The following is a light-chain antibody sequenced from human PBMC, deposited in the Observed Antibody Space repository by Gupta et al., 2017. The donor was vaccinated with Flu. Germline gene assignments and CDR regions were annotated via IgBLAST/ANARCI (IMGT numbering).Light chain of an antibody. V-gene: IGLV1-44*01. J-gene: IGLJ1*01. CDR3: AAWDDSLNGLV. Sequence: QSVVTQPPSASGTPGQRVIISCSGSSSNIGDNSVNWYQQLPGTAPKLLIYTNNQRPSGVPVRFSGSKSGSSASLAISGLQAEDEADYYCAAWDDSLNGLVFGTGTKVTVL. CDR1: SSNIGDNS. CDR2: TNN.